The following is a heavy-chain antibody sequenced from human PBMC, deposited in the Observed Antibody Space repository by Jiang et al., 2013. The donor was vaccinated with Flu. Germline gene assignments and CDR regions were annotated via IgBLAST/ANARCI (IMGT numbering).Heavy chain of an antibody. V-gene: IGHV1-46*01. CDR3: ASSGDYYDSSGYLPRWFDP. Sequence: GYTFTSYYMHWVRQAPGQGLEWMGIINPSGGSTSYAQKFQGRVTMTRDTSTSTVYMELSSLRSEDTAVYYCASSGDYYDSSGYLPRWFDPWGQGTLVTVSS. J-gene: IGHJ5*02. D-gene: IGHD3-22*01. CDR2: INPSGGST. CDR1: GYTFTSYY.